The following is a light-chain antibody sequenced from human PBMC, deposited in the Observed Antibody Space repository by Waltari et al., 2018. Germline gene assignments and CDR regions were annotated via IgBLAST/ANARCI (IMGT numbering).Light chain of an antibody. J-gene: IGKJ4*01. V-gene: IGKV1-39*01. CDR2: AAS. CDR3: QHSYSPLT. Sequence: DIQMTQSPSSLSASVGDRVTITCRASQSISTYLNWYQQKPGKAPNLLIYAASSLQSGVPSRFSGSGSGTDFTLTINSLQPEDFATYYCQHSYSPLTFGGGTKVGSK. CDR1: QSISTY.